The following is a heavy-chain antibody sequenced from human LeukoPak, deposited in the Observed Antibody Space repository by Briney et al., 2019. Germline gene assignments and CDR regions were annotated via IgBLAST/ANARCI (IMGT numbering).Heavy chain of an antibody. CDR3: ARVDYYDFRFDY. J-gene: IGHJ4*02. CDR1: GYTFTGYH. Sequence: ASVKVSCKASGYTFTGYHMHWVRQAPGQGLEWMGWINPNSGGTNYAQKFQGRVTMTRDTSITTAYMELSRLRSDDTALYYCARVDYYDFRFDYWGQGTLVTVSS. V-gene: IGHV1-2*02. D-gene: IGHD3-22*01. CDR2: INPNSGGT.